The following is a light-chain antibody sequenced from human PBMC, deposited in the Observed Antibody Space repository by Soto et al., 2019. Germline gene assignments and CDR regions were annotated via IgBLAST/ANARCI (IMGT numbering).Light chain of an antibody. CDR3: SSYTSSSTLRV. CDR2: DVT. V-gene: IGLV2-11*01. CDR1: SSAVGGYNY. J-gene: IGLJ1*01. Sequence: QSALTQPRSVSGSPGQSVTISCTGTSSAVGGYNYVSWYQQHPGKAPKLMIYDVTKRPSGVPDRFSGSKSGNTASLTISGLQAEDEADYYCSSYTSSSTLRVFGTGTKVTVL.